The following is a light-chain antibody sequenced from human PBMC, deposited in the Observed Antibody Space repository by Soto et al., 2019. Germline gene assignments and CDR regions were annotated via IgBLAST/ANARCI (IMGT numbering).Light chain of an antibody. CDR1: QSISSD. V-gene: IGKV3-15*01. Sequence: EIVMTQSPATLSVSPGERATLSCRASQSISSDVAWYQQKPGQAPRLLIYGASTTATGIPARFSGSGSGTEFTLTISSLQSEDFAVYNCQQRSNWPITFGQGTRLEIK. CDR3: QQRSNWPIT. CDR2: GAS. J-gene: IGKJ5*01.